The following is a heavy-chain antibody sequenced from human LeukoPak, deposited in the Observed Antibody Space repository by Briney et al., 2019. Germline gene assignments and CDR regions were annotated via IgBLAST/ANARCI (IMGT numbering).Heavy chain of an antibody. CDR2: ISSSGSTI. CDR1: GFTFSVYY. J-gene: IGHJ3*02. V-gene: IGHV3-11*01. CDR3: ATSEVRNVFDI. Sequence: PGGSLRLSCAASGFTFSVYYVTWIRQAPGKGLEWVSYISSSGSTIYYADSVKGRFTISRDNANNSLYLQMNSLRAEDTAVYYCATSEVRNVFDIWGQGTMVTVSS. D-gene: IGHD3-22*01.